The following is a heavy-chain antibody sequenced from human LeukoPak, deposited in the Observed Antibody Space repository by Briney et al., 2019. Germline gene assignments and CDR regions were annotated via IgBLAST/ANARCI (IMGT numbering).Heavy chain of an antibody. CDR2: IKPNGIEK. D-gene: IGHD2-21*01. CDR3: ARDLDTYVLLIAYDTFDS. J-gene: IGHJ3*02. V-gene: IGHV3-7*01. Sequence: GGSLRLSCEGSGFIFSNYWMTWVRQAPGKGLEWVASIKPNGIEKHYADSVEGRFTISRDNAKNSLYLEMSSLRAEDTAVYYCARDLDTYVLLIAYDTFDSWGQGTMVTVSS. CDR1: GFIFSNYW.